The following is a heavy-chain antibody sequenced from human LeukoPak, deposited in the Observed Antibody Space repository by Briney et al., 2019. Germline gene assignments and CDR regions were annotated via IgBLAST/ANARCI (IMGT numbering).Heavy chain of an antibody. CDR1: GDSISYFY. J-gene: IGHJ4*02. V-gene: IGHV4-4*07. D-gene: IGHD3/OR15-3a*01. Sequence: PSETLSLTCSVSGDSISYFYWSWIRQAAGKGLEWIGRISSSGSTDYNASLKSRVTMSVDTSKNQFSLKLSSVTAADTAVYYCARQTGSGLFILPGGQGTLVTVSS. CDR3: ARQTGSGLFILP. CDR2: ISSSGST.